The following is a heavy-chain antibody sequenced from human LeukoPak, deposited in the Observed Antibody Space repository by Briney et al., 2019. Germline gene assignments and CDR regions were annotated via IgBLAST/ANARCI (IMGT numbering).Heavy chain of an antibody. CDR2: ISHDGSTK. Sequence: GGSLRLSCAASGLTFSSYAMHWVRQAPGKGLEWVTLISHDGSTKYIADSVKGRFTISRDNSKNTLYLQMNGLRVDDTAVYFCASSGDSSSWFCFDYWGQGTLVTVSS. V-gene: IGHV3-30*16. D-gene: IGHD6-13*01. CDR3: ASSGDSSSWFCFDY. J-gene: IGHJ4*02. CDR1: GLTFSSYA.